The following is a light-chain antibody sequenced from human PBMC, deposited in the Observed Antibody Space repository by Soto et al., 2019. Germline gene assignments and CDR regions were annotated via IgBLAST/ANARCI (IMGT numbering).Light chain of an antibody. Sequence: QSALTQPRSVSGSPGQSVTISCTGTSSDVGAYNYVSWFQQHPGKAPKLMIYDVTKRPSGVPDRFSGSKSGNTASLTISGLQAEDEADYYCCSNAGSYTFGVFGTGTKLTVL. CDR1: SSDVGAYNY. CDR2: DVT. V-gene: IGLV2-11*01. CDR3: CSNAGSYTFGV. J-gene: IGLJ1*01.